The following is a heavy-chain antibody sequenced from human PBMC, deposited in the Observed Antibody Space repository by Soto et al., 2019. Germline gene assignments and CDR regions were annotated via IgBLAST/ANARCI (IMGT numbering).Heavy chain of an antibody. CDR2: ISSSSSTI. CDR1: GFTFSSYS. J-gene: IGHJ4*02. CDR3: AREALDVEMASDY. V-gene: IGHV3-48*02. Sequence: EVQLVESGGGLVQPGGWLRLSCAASGFTFSSYSMNWVRQAPGKGLEWVSYISSSSSTIYYADSVKGRFTISRDNAKNSLYLQMNSLRDEDTAVYYCAREALDVEMASDYWGQGTLVTVSS. D-gene: IGHD3-16*02.